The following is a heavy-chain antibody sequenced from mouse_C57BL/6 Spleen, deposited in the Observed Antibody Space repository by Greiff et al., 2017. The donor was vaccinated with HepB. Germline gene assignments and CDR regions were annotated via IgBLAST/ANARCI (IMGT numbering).Heavy chain of an antibody. D-gene: IGHD1-1*01. CDR1: GYTFTDYE. V-gene: IGHV1-15*01. CDR3: TREVEGYFDY. CDR2: IDPETGGT. Sequence: QVQLKESGAELVRPGASVTLSCKASGYTFTDYEMHWVKQTPVHGLEWIGAIDPETGGTAYNQKFKGKAILTADKSSSTAYMELRSLTSEDSAVYYCTREVEGYFDYWGQGTTLTVSS. J-gene: IGHJ2*01.